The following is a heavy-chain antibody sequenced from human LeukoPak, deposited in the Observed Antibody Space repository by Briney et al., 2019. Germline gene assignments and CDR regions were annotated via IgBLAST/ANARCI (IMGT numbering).Heavy chain of an antibody. CDR3: ARNGSKATIDY. D-gene: IGHD5-24*01. CDR2: IYYSGST. J-gene: IGHJ4*02. CDR1: GGSISSYY. Sequence: PSETLSLTCTVSGGSISSYYWSWIRQPPGKGLEWIGYIYYSGSTKYNPYLKSRVTISVDTSKNQFSVKLSSVTAADTAVYYCARNGSKATIDYWGQGTLVTVSS. V-gene: IGHV4-59*08.